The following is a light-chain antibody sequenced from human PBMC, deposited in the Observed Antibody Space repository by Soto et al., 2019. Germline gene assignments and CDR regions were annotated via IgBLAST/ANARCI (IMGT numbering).Light chain of an antibody. V-gene: IGKV1-5*01. CDR2: DAS. CDR1: QSISSW. J-gene: IGKJ4*01. Sequence: DIQMTQSPSTLSSSLGDRFTITCRASQSISSWLAWYQQKPGKAPKLLIYDASSLESGVPSRFSGSGSGTEFTLTISSLQPDDFATYYCQQYNSYPLTFGGGTKVDIK. CDR3: QQYNSYPLT.